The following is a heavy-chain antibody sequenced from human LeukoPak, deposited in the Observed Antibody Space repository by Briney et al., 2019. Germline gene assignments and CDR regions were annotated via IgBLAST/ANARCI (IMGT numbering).Heavy chain of an antibody. CDR2: IGTAGDT. Sequence: GGSLRLSCAASGFTFSSYDMHWVRQATGKGLEWVSAIGTAGDTYYPGSVEGRFPISRENAKNSLYLQMNSLRAGDTAVYYCARYSSGLDAFDIWGQGTMVTVSS. CDR1: GFTFSSYD. V-gene: IGHV3-13*01. CDR3: ARYSSGLDAFDI. D-gene: IGHD6-19*01. J-gene: IGHJ3*02.